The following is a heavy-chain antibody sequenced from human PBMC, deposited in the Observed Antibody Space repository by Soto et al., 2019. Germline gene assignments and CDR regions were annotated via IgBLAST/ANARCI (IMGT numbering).Heavy chain of an antibody. Sequence: LRLSCAASGFTFSTYTMHWVRQAPGKGLEWVALTSFHGSNKYYADSVKGRFTISRDNSKNTLYLQVNGLTTDDTAVYYCARVIPGVEAWFDPWGQGTLVTVSS. CDR2: TSFHGSNK. V-gene: IGHV3-30-3*01. D-gene: IGHD2-2*01. CDR3: ARVIPGVEAWFDP. J-gene: IGHJ5*02. CDR1: GFTFSTYT.